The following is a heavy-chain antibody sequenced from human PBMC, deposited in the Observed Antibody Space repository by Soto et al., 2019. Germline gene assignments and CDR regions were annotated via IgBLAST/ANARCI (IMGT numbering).Heavy chain of an antibody. D-gene: IGHD2-15*01. CDR3: ARDGGYFDY. V-gene: IGHV4-59*01. CDR1: GGSISSYY. CDR2: IYYNGNT. J-gene: IGHJ4*02. Sequence: SETLSLTCTVSGGSISSYYWNWIRQPPGKGLEWIGYIYYNGNTNYNPSLKSRVTISVDTSKNQFSLKLRSVTAADTAVYYCARDGGYFDYWGQGTLVTVSS.